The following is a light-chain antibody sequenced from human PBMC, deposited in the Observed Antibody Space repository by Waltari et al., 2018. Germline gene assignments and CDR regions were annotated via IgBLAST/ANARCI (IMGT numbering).Light chain of an antibody. V-gene: IGLV2-14*01. Sequence: QSALTQPASVSGSPGQSITISCTGTSSDVGGYNYVSWYQQHPGKAPKLMIYDVSKWPSGVSNRFSGSKSGNTASLTISGLQAEDEADYYCSSYTSSSTPLYVFGTGTKVTVL. J-gene: IGLJ1*01. CDR3: SSYTSSSTPLYV. CDR2: DVS. CDR1: SSDVGGYNY.